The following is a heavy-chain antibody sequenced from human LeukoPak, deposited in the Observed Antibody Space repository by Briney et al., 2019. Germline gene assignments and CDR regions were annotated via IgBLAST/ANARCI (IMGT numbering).Heavy chain of an antibody. CDR1: GFSSSDAW. CDR3: AGGYSYGLNYFDY. D-gene: IGHD5-18*01. V-gene: IGHV4-34*08. J-gene: IGHJ4*02. CDR2: INHGGST. Sequence: GSLRLSCAASGFSSSDAWMNWVRQAPGKGLEWIGEINHGGSTNYNPSLKSRVTISVDTSKNQFSLKLNSVTAADTAVYYCAGGYSYGLNYFDYWGQGALVTVSS.